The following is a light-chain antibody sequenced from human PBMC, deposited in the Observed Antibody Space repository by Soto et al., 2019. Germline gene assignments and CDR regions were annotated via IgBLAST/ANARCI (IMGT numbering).Light chain of an antibody. V-gene: IGKV3-15*01. CDR1: QSVGSN. CDR2: GAS. Sequence: EIVMTQSPATLSVSPGERATLSCRAGQSVGSNLAWYQQKPGQAPRLLIYGASTRATGIPARFSGSGSGTEFTLTISSLQSEDFAVYYCQQYDNWAAFGGGTKVDIK. J-gene: IGKJ4*01. CDR3: QQYDNWAA.